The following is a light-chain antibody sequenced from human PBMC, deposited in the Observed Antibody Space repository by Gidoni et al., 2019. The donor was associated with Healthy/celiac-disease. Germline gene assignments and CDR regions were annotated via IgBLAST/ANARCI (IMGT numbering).Light chain of an antibody. CDR3: QQSYSTWT. CDR1: QSISSY. CDR2: AAS. V-gene: IGKV1-39*01. J-gene: IGKJ1*01. Sequence: DIQMPQSPSSLSASVGDRVTITCRASQSISSYLNWYQQKPGKAPKLLIYAASSLQSGVPSRFSGSGSGTDFTLTISSLQPEDFATYYCQQSYSTWTFXQXTKVEIK.